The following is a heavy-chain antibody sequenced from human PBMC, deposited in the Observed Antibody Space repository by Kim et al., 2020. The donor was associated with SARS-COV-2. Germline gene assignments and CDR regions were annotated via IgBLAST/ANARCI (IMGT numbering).Heavy chain of an antibody. CDR3: AKGRYYYGSGSYSSWFDP. J-gene: IGHJ5*02. V-gene: IGHV3-9*01. D-gene: IGHD3-10*01. CDR1: GFTFDDYA. Sequence: GGSLRLSCAASGFTFDDYAMHWVRQAPGKGLEWVSGISWNSGSIGYVDSVKGRFTISRDNAKNSLYLQMNSLRAEDTALYYCAKGRYYYGSGSYSSWFDPWGQGTLVTVSS. CDR2: ISWNSGSI.